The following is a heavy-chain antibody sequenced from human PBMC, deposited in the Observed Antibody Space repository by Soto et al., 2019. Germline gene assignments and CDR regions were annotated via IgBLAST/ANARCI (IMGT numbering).Heavy chain of an antibody. Sequence: QVKLVESGGGVVQPGRSLRLSCAASGFTFSSYAMHWVRQAPGKGLEWVAVISYDGSNKYYADSVKGRFTISRDNSKNTLYLQMNSLRAEDTAVYYCVYSYNSSTTLSFDYWGQGTLVTVS. CDR2: ISYDGSNK. D-gene: IGHD6-13*01. CDR1: GFTFSSYA. J-gene: IGHJ4*02. CDR3: VYSYNSSTTLSFDY. V-gene: IGHV3-30-3*01.